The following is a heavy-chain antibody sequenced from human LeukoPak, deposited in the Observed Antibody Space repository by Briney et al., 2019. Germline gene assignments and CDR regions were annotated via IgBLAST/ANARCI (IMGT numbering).Heavy chain of an antibody. Sequence: PGGSLRLSCAASGFTFSSYGMHWVRQAPGKGLEWVAVISYEGSNKYYADSVKGRFTISRDNSKNTLYLQMNSLRAEDTAVYYCAKTDIVVVVAATPDLWGQGTLVTVSS. CDR1: GFTFSSYG. V-gene: IGHV3-30*18. D-gene: IGHD2-15*01. CDR3: AKTDIVVVVAATPDL. CDR2: ISYEGSNK. J-gene: IGHJ4*02.